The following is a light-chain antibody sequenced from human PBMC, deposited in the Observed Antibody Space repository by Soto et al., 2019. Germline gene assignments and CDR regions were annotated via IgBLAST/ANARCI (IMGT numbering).Light chain of an antibody. CDR3: QQYNSYPWT. J-gene: IGKJ1*01. CDR1: QSISSW. Sequence: DIQMTQSPSTLSASVGDIVTITCRASQSISSWLAWYQQKPGKAPKLLIYDASSLESGVPSRFSGSGSGTEFTLTISSLQPDDFATYYCQQYNSYPWTSGQGTKVDI. V-gene: IGKV1-5*01. CDR2: DAS.